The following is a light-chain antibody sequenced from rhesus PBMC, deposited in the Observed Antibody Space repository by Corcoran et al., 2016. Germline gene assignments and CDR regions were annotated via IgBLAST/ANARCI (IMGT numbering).Light chain of an antibody. CDR3: QHYYSTPYS. V-gene: IGKV1-25*01. J-gene: IGKJ2*01. CDR1: QGITND. Sequence: DIQMTQSPSSLSASVGDRVTITCRASQGITNDLAWYQQQPGEIPKLLIYEASSLQSGIPSRFRGSGSGTDFTLTISSLQSEEFATYYCQHYYSTPYSFGQGTKVEIK. CDR2: EAS.